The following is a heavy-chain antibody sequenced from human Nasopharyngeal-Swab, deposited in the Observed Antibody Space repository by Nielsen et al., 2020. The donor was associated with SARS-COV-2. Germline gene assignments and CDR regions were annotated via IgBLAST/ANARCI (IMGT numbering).Heavy chain of an antibody. V-gene: IGHV3-23*01. J-gene: IGHJ6*02. CDR2: ISGSGGST. Sequence: GESLKISCAASGFTFSSYAMSWVRQAPGKGLEWVSAISGSGGSTYYADSVKGRFTISRDNSKNTLYLQMNSLRAEDTAVNYCAKDDRRAQWLVDYYYGMDVWGQGTTVTVSS. CDR3: AKDDRRAQWLVDYYYGMDV. D-gene: IGHD6-19*01. CDR1: GFTFSSYA.